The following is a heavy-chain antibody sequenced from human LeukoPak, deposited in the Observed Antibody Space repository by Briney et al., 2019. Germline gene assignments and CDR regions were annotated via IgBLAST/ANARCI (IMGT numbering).Heavy chain of an antibody. Sequence: ASVKVSCKASGYTFTSYGISWVRQAPGQGLEWMGWISAYNGNTNYAQKLQGRVTMTTDTSTSTAYMELRSLRSDDTAVYYCARVGLWRHYDSSGYPRRLDYWGQGTLVTVSS. D-gene: IGHD3-22*01. CDR3: ARVGLWRHYDSSGYPRRLDY. V-gene: IGHV1-18*01. CDR2: ISAYNGNT. J-gene: IGHJ4*02. CDR1: GYTFTSYG.